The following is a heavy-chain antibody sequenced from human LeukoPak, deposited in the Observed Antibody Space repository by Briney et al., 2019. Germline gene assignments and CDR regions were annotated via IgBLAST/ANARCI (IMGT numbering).Heavy chain of an antibody. J-gene: IGHJ4*02. Sequence: GGSLRLSCAASGFTFSSYWMTWVRQAPGKGPEWVANIKQDGSEKYYVDSVKGRFTISRDNAKNSLYLQMNSLRAEDTAVYHCARAAGYSYGNFDYWGQGTLVTVSS. CDR1: GFTFSSYW. D-gene: IGHD5-18*01. CDR2: IKQDGSEK. V-gene: IGHV3-7*01. CDR3: ARAAGYSYGNFDY.